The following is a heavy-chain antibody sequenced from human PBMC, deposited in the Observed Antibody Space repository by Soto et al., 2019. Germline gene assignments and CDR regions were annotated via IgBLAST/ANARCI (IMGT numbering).Heavy chain of an antibody. D-gene: IGHD3-9*01. Sequence: SETLSLTCAVYGGSFSGYYLSWIRQPPGKGLEWIGEINHSGSTNYNPSLKSRVTISVDTSKNQFSLKLSSVTAADTAVYYCARGPLRYFDWLLSSSQNRYYYYYGMDVWGQGTTVTVSS. CDR2: INHSGST. CDR1: GGSFSGYY. V-gene: IGHV4-34*01. CDR3: ARGPLRYFDWLLSSSQNRYYYYYGMDV. J-gene: IGHJ6*02.